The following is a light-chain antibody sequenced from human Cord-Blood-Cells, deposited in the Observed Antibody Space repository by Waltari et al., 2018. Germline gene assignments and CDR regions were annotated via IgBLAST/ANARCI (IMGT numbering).Light chain of an antibody. CDR2: GAS. J-gene: IGKJ1*01. CDR3: QQYNNWWT. CDR1: QSVSSN. Sequence: EIVMTPSRATLSVSPGERATLSRRASQSVSSNLAGCQQKPGQAPRLLIYGASTRATGIPARFSGSGSGTEFTLTISSLQSEDFAVYYCQQYNNWWTFGQGTKVEIK. V-gene: IGKV3-15*01.